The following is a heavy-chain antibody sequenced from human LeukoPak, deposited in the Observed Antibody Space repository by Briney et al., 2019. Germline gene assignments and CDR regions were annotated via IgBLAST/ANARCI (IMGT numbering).Heavy chain of an antibody. D-gene: IGHD3-22*01. Sequence: ASVKVSCKASGYTFTSYDINWVRQATGQGLEWMGWMNPNSGNTGYAQKFQGRVTITRNTSISTAYMELSSLRSEDTAVYYCVRDTDYYDSSGYYEYFQSWGQGTLVTVSS. CDR3: VRDTDYYDSSGYYEYFQS. V-gene: IGHV1-8*03. CDR2: MNPNSGNT. CDR1: GYTFTSYD. J-gene: IGHJ1*01.